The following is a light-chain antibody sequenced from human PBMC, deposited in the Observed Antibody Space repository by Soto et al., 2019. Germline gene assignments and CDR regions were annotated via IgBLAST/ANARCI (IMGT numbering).Light chain of an antibody. CDR2: HAS. Sequence: DIQMTQSPSTLSASVGDRVTITCRASQSVRSWLAWYQQKPGTAPKLLIYHASTLESGVPSRFSGSGSGPEFTLTISSLQPDDFATYYCQQYNSYSFCQGTKV. V-gene: IGKV1-5*01. J-gene: IGKJ1*01. CDR3: QQYNSYS. CDR1: QSVRSW.